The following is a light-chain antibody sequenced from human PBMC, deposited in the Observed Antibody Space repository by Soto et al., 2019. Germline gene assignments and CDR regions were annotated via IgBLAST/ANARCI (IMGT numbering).Light chain of an antibody. CDR2: DVS. CDR3: CSYAGSYVDV. Sequence: QSALTQPRSVSGSPGQSVTISCTGTSSDVGGYNYVSWYQQHPGKAPKLMIYDVSKRPSGVPDRFSGSKSGNTASLTISGVQAEDEADYYCCSYAGSYVDVFGTGTKLTVL. J-gene: IGLJ1*01. V-gene: IGLV2-11*01. CDR1: SSDVGGYNY.